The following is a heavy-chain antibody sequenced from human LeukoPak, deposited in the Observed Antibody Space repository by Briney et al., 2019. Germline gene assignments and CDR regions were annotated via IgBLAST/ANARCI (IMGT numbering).Heavy chain of an antibody. D-gene: IGHD1-14*01. CDR3: ARDQRPDGGYYFDY. CDR2: IYSGGST. Sequence: AGGSQRLSCAASWFTVSSNYMSWVRQAPGKGREWVSVIYSGGSTYYADSVKGRFTISRDNSKNTLYLQMNSLRAEDTAVYYCARDQRPDGGYYFDYWGQGTLVTVSS. CDR1: WFTVSSNY. V-gene: IGHV3-53*01. J-gene: IGHJ4*02.